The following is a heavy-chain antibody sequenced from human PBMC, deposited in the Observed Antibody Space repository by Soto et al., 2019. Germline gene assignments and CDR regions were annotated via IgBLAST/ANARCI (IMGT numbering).Heavy chain of an antibody. J-gene: IGHJ4*02. V-gene: IGHV3-30-3*01. Sequence: GGSLRLSCAASGFTFSSYAMHWVRQAPGKGLEWVAVISYDGSNKYYADSVKGRVTITRDTSASTAYMELSSLRSEDTAVYYCARNLMDYDILTGYYMAYYFDYWGQGTLVTVSS. CDR1: GFTFSSYA. D-gene: IGHD3-9*01. CDR2: ISYDGSNK. CDR3: ARNLMDYDILTGYYMAYYFDY.